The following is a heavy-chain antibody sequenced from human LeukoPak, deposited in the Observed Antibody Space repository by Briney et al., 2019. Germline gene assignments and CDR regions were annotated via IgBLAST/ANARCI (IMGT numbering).Heavy chain of an antibody. Sequence: GGSLRLSCAASGFTFSSYGMHWVRQAPGKGLEWVAVISYDGSNKYYADSVKGRFTISRDNSKNTLYLQMNSLRAEDTAVYYCAKDRTMVRGVLDAPGYWGQGTLVTVSS. D-gene: IGHD3-10*01. CDR2: ISYDGSNK. J-gene: IGHJ4*02. CDR3: AKDRTMVRGVLDAPGY. V-gene: IGHV3-30*18. CDR1: GFTFSSYG.